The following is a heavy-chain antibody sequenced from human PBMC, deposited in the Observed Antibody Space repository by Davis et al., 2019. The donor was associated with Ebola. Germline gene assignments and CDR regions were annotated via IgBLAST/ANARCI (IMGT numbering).Heavy chain of an antibody. V-gene: IGHV3-21*01. CDR3: ARDPEINYYYGMDV. J-gene: IGHJ6*04. CDR1: GFTFNNFN. CDR2: MSSGSTYI. D-gene: IGHD1-14*01. Sequence: PGGSLRLSCTASGFTFNNFNMNWVRQAPGKGLEWVSSMSSGSTYIYYADSMKGRFTISRDNAKNSLYLQMNSLRAEDTAVYYCARDPEINYYYGMDVWGKGTTVTVSS.